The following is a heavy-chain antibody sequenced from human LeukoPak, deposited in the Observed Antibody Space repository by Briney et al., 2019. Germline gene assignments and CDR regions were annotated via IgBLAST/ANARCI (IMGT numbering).Heavy chain of an antibody. D-gene: IGHD4-17*01. V-gene: IGHV3-7*01. CDR3: GRGPNYRDRVDYLDS. CDR1: GFTFNSRW. Sequence: GRSLTLSCAASGFTFNSRWMTWVRLPPGKGLGREASIKECGSVKYYADSVKSRFTVSRDDTKNSLYFQMNSLSACATSVYYCGRGPNYRDRVDYLDSWGQGTKVTVSS. CDR2: IKECGSVK. J-gene: IGHJ4*02.